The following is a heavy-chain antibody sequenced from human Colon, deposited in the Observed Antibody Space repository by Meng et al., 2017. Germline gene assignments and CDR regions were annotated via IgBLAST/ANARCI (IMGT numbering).Heavy chain of an antibody. Sequence: VQLQQWGAGLVKPSETLSLTCAVDVGSFSGYSWSCIRQPPGKGLEWIGEINHTGNTSYNPSLKSRHTISVDTSKNQFSLNLSSVTAADTALYYCARSVRLGVAGKSGAYWGQGTLVTVSS. CDR3: ARSVRLGVAGKSGAY. V-gene: IGHV4-34*01. CDR2: INHTGNT. J-gene: IGHJ4*02. CDR1: VGSFSGYS. D-gene: IGHD6-19*01.